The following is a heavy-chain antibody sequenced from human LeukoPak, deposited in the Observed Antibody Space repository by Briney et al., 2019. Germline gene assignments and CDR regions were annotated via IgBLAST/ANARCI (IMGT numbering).Heavy chain of an antibody. Sequence: SETLSLTCTVSGGSISSYYWSWIRQPAGKGLEWIGRIYSSGSTNYNSSLKSRVIMSVDTSKNQFSLKLSSVTAADTAVYYCARDIYDSSGHYFQHWGQGTLVTVSS. V-gene: IGHV4-4*07. D-gene: IGHD3-22*01. CDR3: ARDIYDSSGHYFQH. CDR2: IYSSGST. J-gene: IGHJ1*01. CDR1: GGSISSYY.